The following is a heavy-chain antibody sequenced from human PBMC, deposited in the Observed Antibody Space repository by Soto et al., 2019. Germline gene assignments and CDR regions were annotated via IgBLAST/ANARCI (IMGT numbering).Heavy chain of an antibody. Sequence: SVKVSCKASGGTVSSYAISWVRQAPGQGLEWMGGIIPIFGTANYAQKFQGRVTITADESTSTAYMELSSLRSEDTAVYYCAVRFLEWLWSGYYYGMDVWGQGTTVTVSS. J-gene: IGHJ6*02. CDR1: GGTVSSYA. CDR3: AVRFLEWLWSGYYYGMDV. D-gene: IGHD3-3*01. CDR2: IIPIFGTA. V-gene: IGHV1-69*13.